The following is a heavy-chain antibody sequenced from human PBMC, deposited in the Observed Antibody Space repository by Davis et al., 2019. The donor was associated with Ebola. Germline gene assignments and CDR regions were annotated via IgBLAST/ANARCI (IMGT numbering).Heavy chain of an antibody. Sequence: GGSLRLSCAGSGFTFNNAWMSWVRQAPGKGLEWVGHIKSEPDGGTTDYAAPVKGRFTISRDDSKNTLYLQMNSLKTEDTAVYYCTTESVSYWDFYYGMDVWGQGTTVTVSS. CDR2: IKSEPDGGTT. CDR1: GFTFNNAW. CDR3: TTESVSYWDFYYGMDV. V-gene: IGHV3-15*01. D-gene: IGHD1-26*01. J-gene: IGHJ6*02.